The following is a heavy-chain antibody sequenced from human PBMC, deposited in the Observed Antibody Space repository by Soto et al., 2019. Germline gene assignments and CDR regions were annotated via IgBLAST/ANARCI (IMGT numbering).Heavy chain of an antibody. J-gene: IGHJ4*02. CDR1: GGSVSSDNYY. CDR2: IYYSGST. D-gene: IGHD3-22*01. Sequence: QVQLQESGPGLVKPSETLSLTCTVSGGSVSSDNYYWIWIRQPPGKGLQWIGYIYYSGSTNYNPSLKSRVTMSIDPSKNQFSLKLSSVTAADTAVYYCARSHFAYNYYVGIDYWGQGTRVTVSS. V-gene: IGHV4-61*01. CDR3: ARSHFAYNYYVGIDY.